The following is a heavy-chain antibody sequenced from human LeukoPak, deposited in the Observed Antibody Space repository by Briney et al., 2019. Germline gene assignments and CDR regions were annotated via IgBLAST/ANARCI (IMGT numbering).Heavy chain of an antibody. CDR1: GGSISSYY. D-gene: IGHD3-3*01. CDR3: ARTADASGYYYWYFDL. CDR2: IYYSGST. V-gene: IGHV4-59*08. J-gene: IGHJ2*01. Sequence: SETLSLTCTVSGGSISSYYWSWIRQPPGKGLEWIGYIYYSGSTNYNPSLKSRVTISVDTSKNQFSLKLSSVTAADTVVYYCARTADASGYYYWYFDLWGRGTLVTVSS.